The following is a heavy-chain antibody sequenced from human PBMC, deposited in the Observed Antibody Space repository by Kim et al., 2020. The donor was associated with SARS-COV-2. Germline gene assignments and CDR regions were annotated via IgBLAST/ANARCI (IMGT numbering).Heavy chain of an antibody. J-gene: IGHJ4*02. D-gene: IGHD6-19*01. CDR3: AKDLFYSSGWYLDY. Sequence: ADSGKGRFTISRDNSKNTLYLQMNSLRAEDTAVYYCAKDLFYSSGWYLDYWGQGTLVTVSS. V-gene: IGHV3-30*02.